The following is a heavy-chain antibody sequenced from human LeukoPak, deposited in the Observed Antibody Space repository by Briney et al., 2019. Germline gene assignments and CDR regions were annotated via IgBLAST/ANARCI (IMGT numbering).Heavy chain of an antibody. CDR1: GGSFSGYY. CDR2: INHSGST. D-gene: IGHD1-26*01. CDR3: ARGRVGARPGELDY. V-gene: IGHV4-34*01. Sequence: SETLSLTCAVYGGSFSGYYWSWIRQPPGKGLKWIGEINHSGSTNYNSSLKSRVTISVDTSKNQFSLKLSSVTAADTAVYYCARGRVGARPGELDYWGQGTLVTFSS. J-gene: IGHJ4*02.